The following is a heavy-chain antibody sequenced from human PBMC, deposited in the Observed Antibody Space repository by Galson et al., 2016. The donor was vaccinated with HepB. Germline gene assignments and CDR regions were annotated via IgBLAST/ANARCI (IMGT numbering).Heavy chain of an antibody. D-gene: IGHD3-10*01. CDR3: ARDARASVYFYYYGMDV. Sequence: SLRLSCAASGFTFSDYYMSWIRQAPGKGLEWVSYISSSGSTIYYAGSVKGRFTISRDNAKNSLYLQTNSLRDEDTAVYYCARDARASVYFYYYGMDVWGQGTTVTVSS. CDR1: GFTFSDYY. V-gene: IGHV3-11*01. J-gene: IGHJ6*02. CDR2: ISSSGSTI.